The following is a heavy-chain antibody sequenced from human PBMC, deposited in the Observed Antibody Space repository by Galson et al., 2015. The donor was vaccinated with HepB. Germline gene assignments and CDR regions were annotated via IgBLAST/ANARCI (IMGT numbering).Heavy chain of an antibody. J-gene: IGHJ4*02. CDR3: ASEMREEAMDLRVLHGPFDY. V-gene: IGHV1-69*04. Sequence: SCKASGDTFRNHGISWVRQAPGQGLEWMGRIIPTVNVTDYAQKIQGRVTITADRSTNTAYMELISLRSEDTAIYYCASEMREEAMDLRVLHGPFDYWGQGTQVTVSS. CDR2: IIPTVNVT. D-gene: IGHD5-18*01. CDR1: GDTFRNHG.